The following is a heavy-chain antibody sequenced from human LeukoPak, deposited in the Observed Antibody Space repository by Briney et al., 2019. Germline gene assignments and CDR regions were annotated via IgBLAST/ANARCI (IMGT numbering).Heavy chain of an antibody. CDR2: INPNSGGT. CDR1: EYTFTGYY. V-gene: IGHV1-2*02. D-gene: IGHD6-19*01. Sequence: GASVKVSCKASEYTFTGYYMHWVRQAPGQGLEWMGWINPNSGGTNYAQKFQGRVTMTRDTSISTAYMELSRLRSDDTAVYYCASTVAGYYYYYYMDAWGKGTTVTVSS. J-gene: IGHJ6*03. CDR3: ASTVAGYYYYYYMDA.